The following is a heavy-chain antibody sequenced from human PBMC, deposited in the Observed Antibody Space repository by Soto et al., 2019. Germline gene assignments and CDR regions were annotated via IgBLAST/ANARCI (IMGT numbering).Heavy chain of an antibody. D-gene: IGHD2-21*01. J-gene: IGHJ6*03. CDR2: ISAYNGNT. CDR1: GYTFNRYG. V-gene: IGHV1-18*01. Sequence: ASVKVSCKASGYTFNRYGISWVRQAPGQGLEWMGWISAYNGNTNYAQKLQGRVTMTTDTSTSTAYMELRSLRSDDTAVYYCVRVAHFNYYYYMDVWAKETTVPVSS. CDR3: VRVAHFNYYYYMDV.